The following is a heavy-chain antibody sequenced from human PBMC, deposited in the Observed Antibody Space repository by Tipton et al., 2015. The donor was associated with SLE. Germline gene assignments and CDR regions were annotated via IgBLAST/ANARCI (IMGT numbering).Heavy chain of an antibody. CDR3: AKAPLPITMIQAIGD. J-gene: IGHJ4*02. D-gene: IGHD3-22*01. Sequence: FLRLSCAASGFTFSRYGMHWVRQAPGKGLEWVAVISYDGSDKHYADSVKGRFTISRDNSENTVFLEMNSLRPDDTAVYYCAKAPLPITMIQAIGDWGQGTLVAVSS. CDR2: ISYDGSDK. V-gene: IGHV3-30*04. CDR1: GFTFSRYG.